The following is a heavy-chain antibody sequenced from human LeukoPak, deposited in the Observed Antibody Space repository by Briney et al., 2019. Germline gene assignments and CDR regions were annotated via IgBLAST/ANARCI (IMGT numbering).Heavy chain of an antibody. CDR3: ATLIGGKVDY. V-gene: IGHV4-34*01. D-gene: IGHD4-23*01. J-gene: IGHJ4*02. Sequence: SETLSLTCTVSGGSISSYYWSWIRQPPGKGLEWIGEINHSGSTNYNPSLKSRVTISVDTSKNQFFLKLSSVTAADTAVYYCATLIGGKVDYWGQGTLVTVSS. CDR1: GGSISSYY. CDR2: INHSGST.